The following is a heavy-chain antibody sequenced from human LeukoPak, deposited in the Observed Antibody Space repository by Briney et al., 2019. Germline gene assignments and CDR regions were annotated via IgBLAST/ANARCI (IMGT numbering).Heavy chain of an antibody. V-gene: IGHV3-53*01. Sequence: GGSLRDSCAASGFTVSSNYMSWVRQAPGKGLEWVSVIYSGGSTYYADSVKGRFTISRDNSKNTLYLQMNSLRAEDTAVYYCASPGGVGATGDYWGQGTLVTVSS. CDR3: ASPGGVGATGDY. J-gene: IGHJ4*02. CDR1: GFTVSSNY. CDR2: IYSGGST. D-gene: IGHD1-26*01.